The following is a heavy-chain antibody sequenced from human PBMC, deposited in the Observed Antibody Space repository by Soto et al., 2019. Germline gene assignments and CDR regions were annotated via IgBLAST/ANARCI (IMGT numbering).Heavy chain of an antibody. Sequence: QVQLQQWGAGLLKPSETLSLTCAVYGGSFSGYYWSWIRQPPGKGLEWIGEINHSGSTNDNPSLKTRVTISVDTSKNQFSLKLSSVTAADTAVYYCARGRERLRSREVYFAYWGQGTLVTVSS. J-gene: IGHJ4*02. V-gene: IGHV4-34*01. CDR3: ARGRERLRSREVYFAY. CDR1: GGSFSGYY. CDR2: INHSGST. D-gene: IGHD4-17*01.